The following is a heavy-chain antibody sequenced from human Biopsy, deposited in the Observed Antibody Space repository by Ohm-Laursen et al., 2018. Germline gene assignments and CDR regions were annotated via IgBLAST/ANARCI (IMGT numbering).Heavy chain of an antibody. V-gene: IGHV4-59*08. CDR3: ARHGDFYYDSNIVIGALDI. Sequence: GTLSLTWTVSGGSISSYYWSWIRQPPGKGLEWIGNIYYSGITNYNPSLKSRVSISVDTSKNQFSLKLSSVTAADTAVYYCARHGDFYYDSNIVIGALDIWGQGTMVTVSS. J-gene: IGHJ3*02. D-gene: IGHD3-22*01. CDR2: IYYSGIT. CDR1: GGSISSYY.